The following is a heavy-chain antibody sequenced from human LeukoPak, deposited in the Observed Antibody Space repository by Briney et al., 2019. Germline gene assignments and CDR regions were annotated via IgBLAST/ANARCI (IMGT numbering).Heavy chain of an antibody. CDR2: INHSGST. Sequence: SETLSFTCAVYGGSFSGYYWSWIRQPPGKGLEWIGEINHSGSTNYNPSLKSRVTISVDTSKNQFSLKLSSVTAADTAVYYCARLRGYSYGLAIYYGMDVWGQGTTVTVSS. D-gene: IGHD5-18*01. CDR3: ARLRGYSYGLAIYYGMDV. V-gene: IGHV4-34*01. CDR1: GGSFSGYY. J-gene: IGHJ6*02.